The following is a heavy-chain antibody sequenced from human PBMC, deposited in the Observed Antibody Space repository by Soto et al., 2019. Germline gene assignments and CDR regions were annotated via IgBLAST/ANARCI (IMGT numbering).Heavy chain of an antibody. CDR3: AKVDIVATIPDY. CDR1: GFTFSSCA. J-gene: IGHJ4*02. Sequence: GGSLRLSCAASGFTFSSCAMGWVRQAPGKGLEWVSDIIDSGGSTYYADSVKGRFTISRDNSKSTLYLQMNSLRAEDTAVYYCAKVDIVATIPDYWGQGTLVTVSS. D-gene: IGHD5-12*01. CDR2: IIDSGGST. V-gene: IGHV3-23*01.